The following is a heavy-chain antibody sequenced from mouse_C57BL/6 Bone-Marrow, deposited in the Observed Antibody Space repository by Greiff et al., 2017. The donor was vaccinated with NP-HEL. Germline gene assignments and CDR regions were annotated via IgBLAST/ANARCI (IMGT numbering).Heavy chain of an antibody. CDR2: IDPNSGGT. J-gene: IGHJ3*01. D-gene: IGHD2-4*01. CDR3: ARRDDYDQGFAY. V-gene: IGHV1-72*01. Sequence: QQSCKASGYTFTSYWMHWVKQRPGRGLEWIGRIDPNSGGTKYNEKFKSKATLTVDKPSSTAYMQLSSLTSEDSAVYYCARRDDYDQGFAYWGQGTLVTVSA. CDR1: GYTFTSYW.